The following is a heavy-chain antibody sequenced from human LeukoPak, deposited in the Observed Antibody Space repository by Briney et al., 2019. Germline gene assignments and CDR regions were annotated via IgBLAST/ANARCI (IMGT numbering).Heavy chain of an antibody. J-gene: IGHJ4*02. Sequence: QPGGSLRLSCAASGFTFSSYAMSWVRQAPGKGLEWVSAISGSGGSTYYADSVKGRFTITRDNSKNTLYLQMNSLGAEDTAVYYCANRPNTYYYDSSGHYWGQGTLVTVAS. CDR3: ANRPNTYYYDSSGHY. V-gene: IGHV3-23*01. CDR1: GFTFSSYA. CDR2: ISGSGGST. D-gene: IGHD3-22*01.